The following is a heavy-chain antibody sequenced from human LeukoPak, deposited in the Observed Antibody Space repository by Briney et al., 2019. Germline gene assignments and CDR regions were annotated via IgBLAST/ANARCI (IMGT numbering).Heavy chain of an antibody. CDR3: ARQVSDYYYHYMDV. J-gene: IGHJ6*03. V-gene: IGHV4-39*01. Sequence: SETLSLTCTVSGASLSTSTYYWGWVRQPPGKGLEWIGNIYYSGTTYYNPSLKSRVTISEDTSRNRFSLMLSSVTAADTAIYFCARQVSDYYYHYMDVWGEGTTVIVSS. CDR2: IYYSGTT. CDR1: GASLSTSTYY.